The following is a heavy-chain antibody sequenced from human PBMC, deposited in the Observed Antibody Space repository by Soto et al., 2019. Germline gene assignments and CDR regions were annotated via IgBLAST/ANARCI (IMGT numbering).Heavy chain of an antibody. CDR1: GFTFSSYE. D-gene: IGHD1-26*01. V-gene: IGHV3-48*03. Sequence: EVQLVESGGGLVQPGGSLRLSCAASGFTFSSYEMNWVRQAPGKGLEWVSYISSSGSTIYYADTVKGRFTISRDNAKNSLYLQMNSLGAEDTAVYYCAIDRTQEPSRWYYYGIDVWGQGTTVTVSS. J-gene: IGHJ6*02. CDR3: AIDRTQEPSRWYYYGIDV. CDR2: ISSSGSTI.